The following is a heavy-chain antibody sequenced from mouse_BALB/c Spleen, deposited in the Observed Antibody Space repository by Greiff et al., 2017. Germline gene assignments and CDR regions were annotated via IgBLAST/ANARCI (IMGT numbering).Heavy chain of an antibody. CDR1: GFTFSSYT. Sequence: EVKLMESGGGLVKPGGSLKLSCAASGFTFSSYTMSWVRQTPEQRLEWVATISSGGSYTYYPDSVKGRFTISRDNAKNTLYLQMSSLKSEDTAMYYCTREGMYDGYSDAMDDWGEGTSVTVSA. CDR2: ISSGGSYT. V-gene: IGHV5-6-4*01. J-gene: IGHJ4*01. CDR3: TREGMYDGYSDAMDD. D-gene: IGHD2-3*01.